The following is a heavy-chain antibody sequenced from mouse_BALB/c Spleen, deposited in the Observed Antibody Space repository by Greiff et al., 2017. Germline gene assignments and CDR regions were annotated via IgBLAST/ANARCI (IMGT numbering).Heavy chain of an antibody. Sequence: EVQLVESGGGLVQPGGSLRFSCATSGFTFTDYYMSWVRQPPGKALEWLGFIRNKANGYTTEYSVSVKGRFTISRDNSQSILYLQMNTLRAEDSATYYCARDIGIHYAMDYWGQGTSVTVSS. CDR2: IRNKANGYTT. CDR1: GFTFTDYY. J-gene: IGHJ4*01. D-gene: IGHD4-1*01. V-gene: IGHV7-3*02. CDR3: ARDIGIHYAMDY.